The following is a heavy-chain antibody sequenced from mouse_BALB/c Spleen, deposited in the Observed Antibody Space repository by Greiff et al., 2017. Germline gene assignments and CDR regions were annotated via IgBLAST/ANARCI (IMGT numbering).Heavy chain of an antibody. CDR3: APYYYGSSLSY. D-gene: IGHD1-1*01. CDR2: ILPGSGST. Sequence: QVQLKQSGAELMKPGASVKISCKATGYTFSSYWIEWVKQRPGHGLEWIGEILPGSGSTNYNEKFKGKATFTADTSSNTAYMQLSSLTSEDSAVYYCAPYYYGSSLSYWGQGTLVTVSA. J-gene: IGHJ3*01. V-gene: IGHV1-9*01. CDR1: GYTFSSYW.